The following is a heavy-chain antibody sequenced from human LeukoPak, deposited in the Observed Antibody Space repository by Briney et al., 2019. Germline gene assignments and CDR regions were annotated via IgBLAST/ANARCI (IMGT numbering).Heavy chain of an antibody. V-gene: IGHV3-23*01. CDR3: AKASLEGYFDGGGCLDY. J-gene: IGHJ4*02. CDR2: ISGNGGST. CDR1: GFTFNNYA. D-gene: IGHD3-9*01. Sequence: PGGSLRLSCAASGFTFNNYAMSWVRQAPGKGLEWVSSISGNGGSTYYAGSVKGRFTVSKDNSKNTLSLQMNSLRAEDTAVYYCAKASLEGYFDGGGCLDYWGQGTLVTVSS.